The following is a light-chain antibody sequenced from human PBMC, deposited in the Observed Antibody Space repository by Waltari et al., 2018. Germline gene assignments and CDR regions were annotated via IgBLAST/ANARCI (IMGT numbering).Light chain of an antibody. CDR1: SPRNYH. CDR3: NSRATSGDLVV. J-gene: IGLJ2*01. Sequence: SSELTQNPAVSVALGQTVEITCQGDSPRNYHASCYQQKPGQAPVLVIFGKNNRPSTIPDRFSVSSSGNTASLTITGAQAEDEADYYCNSRATSGDLVVFGGGTKLTVL. CDR2: GKN. V-gene: IGLV3-19*01.